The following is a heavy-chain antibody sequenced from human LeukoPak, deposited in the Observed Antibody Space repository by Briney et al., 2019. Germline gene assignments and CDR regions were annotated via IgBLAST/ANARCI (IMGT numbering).Heavy chain of an antibody. Sequence: GGSLRLSCAASGFTFSSYSLDWVRQAPGKGLEWVSFISSSSSYIYYADSVKGRFTISRDNAKNSLYLQMNSLRAEDTAVYYCARGPLDYSSDYFFDYWGQGTLVTVSS. V-gene: IGHV3-21*01. CDR3: ARGPLDYSSDYFFDY. CDR2: ISSSSSYI. CDR1: GFTFSSYS. D-gene: IGHD6-19*01. J-gene: IGHJ4*02.